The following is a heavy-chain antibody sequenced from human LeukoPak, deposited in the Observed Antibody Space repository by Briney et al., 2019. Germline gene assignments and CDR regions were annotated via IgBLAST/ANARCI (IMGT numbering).Heavy chain of an antibody. CDR2: IYSSGST. CDR1: GGSMRSYY. D-gene: IGHD2-15*01. J-gene: IGHJ4*02. Sequence: SETLSLTCTVSGGSMRSYYWSWIRQPAGKGLEWIGRIYSSGSTNHSPSLKSRVTMSVATSKNQFSLKLRSVTAADTAVYYCARGDRYCSGGSCYSWGQGTLVTVSS. V-gene: IGHV4-4*07. CDR3: ARGDRYCSGGSCYS.